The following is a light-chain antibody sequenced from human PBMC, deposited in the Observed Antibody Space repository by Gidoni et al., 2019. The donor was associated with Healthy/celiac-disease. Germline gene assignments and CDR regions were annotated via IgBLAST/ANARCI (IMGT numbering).Light chain of an antibody. CDR3: QQRSNWPPWT. V-gene: IGKV3-11*01. CDR2: DAS. J-gene: IGKJ1*01. CDR1: QSVSSY. Sequence: EIVLTQSPAALSLSPGERATPSCRASQSVSSYLAWYQQKPGQAPRLLIYDASNRATGIPARFSGSGSGTDFTLTSSSLEPEDFAVYYCQQRSNWPPWTFGQGTKVEIK.